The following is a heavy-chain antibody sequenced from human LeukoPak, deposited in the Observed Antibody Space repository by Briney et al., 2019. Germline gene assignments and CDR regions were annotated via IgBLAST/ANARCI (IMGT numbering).Heavy chain of an antibody. V-gene: IGHV3-21*01. Sequence: PGRSLRLSCAASGFTFSSYAMHWVRQAPGKGLEWVSSISSSSSYIYYADSVKGRFTISRDNAKNSLYLQMNSLRAEDTAVYYCARDMGTTNWFDPWGQGTLVTVSS. CDR1: GFTFSSYA. D-gene: IGHD1-26*01. J-gene: IGHJ5*02. CDR2: ISSSSSYI. CDR3: ARDMGTTNWFDP.